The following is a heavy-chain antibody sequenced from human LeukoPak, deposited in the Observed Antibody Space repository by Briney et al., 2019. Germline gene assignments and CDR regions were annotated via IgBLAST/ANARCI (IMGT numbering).Heavy chain of an antibody. CDR3: ARQEVGAGYCSSTSCAEPHWFDP. D-gene: IGHD2-2*01. CDR1: GGSISSTSY. V-gene: IGHV4-39*01. CDR2: ILYSGST. Sequence: SETLSLTCIVSGGSISSTSYWGWIRQPPGKGLEWIGTILYSGSTFYNASLKSRVTISVDTSKNQFSLKLSSVTAADTAVYYCARQEVGAGYCSSTSCAEPHWFDPWGQGTLVTVSS. J-gene: IGHJ5*02.